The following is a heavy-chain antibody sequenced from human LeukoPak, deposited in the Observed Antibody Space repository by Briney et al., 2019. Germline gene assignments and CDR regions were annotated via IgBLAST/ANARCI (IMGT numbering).Heavy chain of an antibody. Sequence: ASVKVSCKASGGTFSSYAISWVRQAPGQGLEWMGGIIPSFGTANYAQKFQGRVTITADESTSTAYMELSSLRSEDTAVYYCARSPCSGGSCYLGRRSIYYYYYYMDVWGKGTTVTISS. CDR2: IIPSFGTA. D-gene: IGHD2-15*01. J-gene: IGHJ6*03. CDR1: GGTFSSYA. CDR3: ARSPCSGGSCYLGRRSIYYYYYYMDV. V-gene: IGHV1-69*13.